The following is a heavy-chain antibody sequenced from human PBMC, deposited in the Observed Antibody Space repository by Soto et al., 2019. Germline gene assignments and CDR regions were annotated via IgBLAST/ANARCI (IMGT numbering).Heavy chain of an antibody. CDR3: ARGSGATQQLGGPYYFDY. CDR2: IFYTGNT. V-gene: IGHV4-59*01. Sequence: SETLSLTCTVSGGSISTYYWSWIRQPPGKGLEWIAYIFYTGNTNYNPSLKSRVTISVDTSKNHFSLKLSSVTAADTAVYYCARGSGATQQLGGPYYFDYWGQGTLVTVSS. D-gene: IGHD6-13*01. J-gene: IGHJ4*02. CDR1: GGSISTYY.